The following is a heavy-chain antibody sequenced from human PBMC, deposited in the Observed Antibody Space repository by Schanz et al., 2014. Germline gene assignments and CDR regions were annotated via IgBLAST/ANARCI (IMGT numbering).Heavy chain of an antibody. Sequence: EADLVESGGGLVKRGGSLRLSCAASGFTISSYSMNWVRQAPGKGLEWVSSISSSGSYIHYADSVKGRFTISRDNAKNTLYLQMNSLRVEDTAVYYCAREQIMAAAGLVDYWGHGTLVTVSS. D-gene: IGHD6-13*01. V-gene: IGHV3-21*01. CDR1: GFTISSYS. J-gene: IGHJ4*01. CDR2: ISSSGSYI. CDR3: AREQIMAAAGLVDY.